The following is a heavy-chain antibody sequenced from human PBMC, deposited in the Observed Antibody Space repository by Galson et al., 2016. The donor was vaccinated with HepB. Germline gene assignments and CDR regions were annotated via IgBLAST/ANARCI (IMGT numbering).Heavy chain of an antibody. Sequence: SLRLSCAASGFTFSNYPMTWVRQAPGKGLAWVSAISSNSGHIYYADSVKGRFTISRDNSRSMLYLQMNGMTAEDTAVYYCAKNEPYVSQSYYNYWCQGTLVTVSS. CDR3: AKNEPYVSQSYYNY. CDR1: GFTFSNYP. CDR2: ISSNSGHI. J-gene: IGHJ4*02. V-gene: IGHV3-23*01. D-gene: IGHD3-10*01.